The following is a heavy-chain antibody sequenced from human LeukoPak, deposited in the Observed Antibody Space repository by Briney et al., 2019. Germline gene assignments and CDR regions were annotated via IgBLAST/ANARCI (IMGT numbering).Heavy chain of an antibody. V-gene: IGHV4-4*07. J-gene: IGHJ4*02. Sequence: PSETLSLTCTVAGGSISSYYWSWIRQPAGKGLEWIGRVYTSGSTNYNPSLKSRVTISVDKSKNQFSLKLSSVTAADTAVYYCARDGGMGIAATGVDYWGQGTLATVSS. CDR1: GGSISSYY. D-gene: IGHD6-13*01. CDR3: ARDGGMGIAATGVDY. CDR2: VYTSGST.